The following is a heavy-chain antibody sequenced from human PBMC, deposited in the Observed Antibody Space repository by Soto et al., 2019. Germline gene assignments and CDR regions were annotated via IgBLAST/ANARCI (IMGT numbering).Heavy chain of an antibody. D-gene: IGHD3-22*01. CDR2: ISAYNGNT. J-gene: IGHJ6*02. CDR1: GYTFTSYG. CDR3: AREVEIVVVPNYYYYYGMDV. V-gene: IGHV1-18*01. Sequence: PGESLKISCKASGYTFTSYGISWVRQAPGQGLEWMGWISAYNGNTNYAQKRQGRVTMTTDTSTSTAYMELRSLRSDDTAVYYCAREVEIVVVPNYYYYYGMDVWGQGTTVTVSS.